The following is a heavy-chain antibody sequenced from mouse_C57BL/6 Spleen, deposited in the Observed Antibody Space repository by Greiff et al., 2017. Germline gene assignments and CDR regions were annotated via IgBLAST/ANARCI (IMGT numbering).Heavy chain of an antibody. CDR1: GFTFSDYY. CDR2: INYDGSST. Sequence: EVKLMESEGGLVQPGSSMKLSCTASGFTFSDYYMAWVRQVPEKGLEWVANINYDGSSTYYLDSLKSRFIISRDNAKNILYLQMSSLKSEDTATYYCARVPMITPYWYFDVWGTGTTVTVSS. D-gene: IGHD2-4*01. J-gene: IGHJ1*03. V-gene: IGHV5-16*01. CDR3: ARVPMITPYWYFDV.